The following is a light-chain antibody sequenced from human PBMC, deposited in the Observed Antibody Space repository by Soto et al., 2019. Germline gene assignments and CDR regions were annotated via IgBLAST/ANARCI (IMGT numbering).Light chain of an antibody. V-gene: IGKV1-5*03. CDR2: KAS. Sequence: DLPMTQSPSTLSASVGDRVTITCRASQSISIWLAWYQQKPGKAPKLLIYKASSLESGVPSRFSGSGSGTEFTLTINSLQPDDFATYFCQQYNSDSTFGQGTKVEIK. J-gene: IGKJ1*01. CDR1: QSISIW. CDR3: QQYNSDST.